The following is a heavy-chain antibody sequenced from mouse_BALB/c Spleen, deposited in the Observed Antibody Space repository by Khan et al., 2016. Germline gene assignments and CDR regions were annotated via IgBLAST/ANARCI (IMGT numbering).Heavy chain of an antibody. Sequence: QIQLVQSGPELKKPGETVKISCKASGYTFTNYGMNWVKQAPGKGLKWMGWINTNTGEPTYAEEFKGRFAFSLETSASTAYLQINNLKNEDTATYFCAEDYSGSTWSAYWGQGTLVTVSS. D-gene: IGHD1-1*01. J-gene: IGHJ3*01. V-gene: IGHV9-3*02. CDR3: AEDYSGSTWSAY. CDR1: GYTFTNYG. CDR2: INTNTGEP.